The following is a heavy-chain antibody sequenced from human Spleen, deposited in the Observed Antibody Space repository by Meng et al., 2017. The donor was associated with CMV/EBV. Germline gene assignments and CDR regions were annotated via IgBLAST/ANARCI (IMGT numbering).Heavy chain of an antibody. J-gene: IGHJ5*02. Sequence: SGDSCWTWLRQHPGEGLEWIGHIYYTGRTYYNPSLKSRVIISVDVSENQFSLDLRSVTAADTAVYYCARGGYCTTISCHYIHYFDPWGQGTLVTVSS. CDR2: IYYTGRT. D-gene: IGHD2-2*01. V-gene: IGHV4-31*02. CDR3: ARGGYCTTISCHYIHYFDP. CDR1: SGDSC.